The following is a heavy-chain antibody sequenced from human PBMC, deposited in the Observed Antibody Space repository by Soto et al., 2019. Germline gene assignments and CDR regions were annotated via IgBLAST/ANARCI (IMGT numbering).Heavy chain of an antibody. CDR1: GFTVSSNY. J-gene: IGHJ6*03. D-gene: IGHD5-12*01. V-gene: IGHV3-53*04. CDR2: IYSGGST. CDR3: ARGLRDLRFGFFSSPHQNYYYYYMDV. Sequence: GGSLRLSCAASGFTVSSNYMSWVRQAPGKGLEWVSVIYSGGSTYYADSVKGRFTISRHNSKKTLYLQMNSLRAEDTAVYYCARGLRDLRFGFFSSPHQNYYYYYMDVWGKGTTVTVSS.